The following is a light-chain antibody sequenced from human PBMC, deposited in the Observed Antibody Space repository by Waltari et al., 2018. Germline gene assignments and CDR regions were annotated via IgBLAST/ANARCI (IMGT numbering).Light chain of an antibody. Sequence: DIQMTQSPSSASASVGDRVIITCRASQDISGFLAWYQQKPGKGPKLLIYSASNLQTGVPSRFSGGGSGTEFTLTISGLQSEDYATYFCQQGGSFPPTFGQGTKVEIE. CDR1: QDISGF. J-gene: IGKJ1*01. CDR3: QQGGSFPPT. CDR2: SAS. V-gene: IGKV1-12*01.